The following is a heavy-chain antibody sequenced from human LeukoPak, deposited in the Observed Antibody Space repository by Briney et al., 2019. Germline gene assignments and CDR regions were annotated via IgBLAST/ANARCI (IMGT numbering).Heavy chain of an antibody. D-gene: IGHD3-22*01. Sequence: PGGSLRLSCAASRFTFSSYWMHWVRQAPGKGLVWVSHINSDGSNTAYADSVKGRFSISRDNTKKTLYLQMNSLRAEDTSVYDCARAHGEVVALRFDPWGQGTLVTVSS. CDR3: ARAHGEVVALRFDP. V-gene: IGHV3-74*01. J-gene: IGHJ5*02. CDR2: INSDGSNT. CDR1: RFTFSSYW.